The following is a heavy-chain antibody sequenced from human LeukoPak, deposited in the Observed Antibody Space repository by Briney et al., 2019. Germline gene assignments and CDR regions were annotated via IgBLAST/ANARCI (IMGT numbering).Heavy chain of an antibody. Sequence: SETLSLTCAVYGGSFSGYYWSWIRQPPGKGLEWIGYIYYSGSTNYNPSLKSRVTISVDTSKNQFSLKLSSVTAADTAVYYCARCYNSAWRPFDYWGQGTLVTVSS. J-gene: IGHJ4*02. CDR2: IYYSGST. D-gene: IGHD6-19*01. CDR3: ARCYNSAWRPFDY. CDR1: GGSFSGYY. V-gene: IGHV4-59*01.